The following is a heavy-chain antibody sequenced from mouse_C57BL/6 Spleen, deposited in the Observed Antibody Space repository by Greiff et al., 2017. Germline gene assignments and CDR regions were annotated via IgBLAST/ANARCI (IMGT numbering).Heavy chain of an antibody. D-gene: IGHD1-1*01. Sequence: VQLHQSGAELVRPGASVTLSCKASGYTFTDYEMHWVKQTPVHGLEWIGAIDPETGGTAYNQKFKGKAILTADKSSSAAYLELRSLTSEDSAVYYCTRDYGSPSWFAYWGKGTLVTVSA. J-gene: IGHJ3*01. CDR2: IDPETGGT. CDR1: GYTFTDYE. V-gene: IGHV1-15*01. CDR3: TRDYGSPSWFAY.